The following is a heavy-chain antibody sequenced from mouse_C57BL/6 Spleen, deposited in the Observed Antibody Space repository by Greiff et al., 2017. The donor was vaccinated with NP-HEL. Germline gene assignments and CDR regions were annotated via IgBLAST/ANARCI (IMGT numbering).Heavy chain of an antibody. J-gene: IGHJ4*01. CDR3: TRATTVVAKDY. CDR2: IDPETGGT. CDR1: GYTFTDYE. D-gene: IGHD1-1*01. V-gene: IGHV1-15*01. Sequence: VQLQQSGAELVRPAASVTLSCKASGYTFTDYEMHWVKQTPVHGLEWIGAIDPETGGTASNQKFKGKAILTADKSSSTAYMELRSLTSEDSAVYYCTRATTVVAKDYWGQGTSVTGSS.